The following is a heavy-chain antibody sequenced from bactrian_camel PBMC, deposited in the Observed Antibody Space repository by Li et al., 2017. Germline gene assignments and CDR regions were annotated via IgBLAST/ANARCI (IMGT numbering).Heavy chain of an antibody. CDR3: AADPACARDWEIYNYNF. CDR1: PYSSSRYC. V-gene: IGHV3S53*01. J-gene: IGHJ4*01. Sequence: HVQLVESGGGSVQAGGSLRPSCTASPYSSSRYCLAWFRQAPGKEREEVASTASDGSTTYADFVKGRFTISQDAAKNTVYLQMNDLKPEDTAMYYCAADPACARDWEIYNYNFRGVGTQVT. D-gene: IGHD2*01. CDR2: TASDGST.